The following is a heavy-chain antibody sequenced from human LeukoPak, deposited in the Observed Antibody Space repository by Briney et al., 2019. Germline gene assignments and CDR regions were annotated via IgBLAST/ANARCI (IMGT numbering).Heavy chain of an antibody. CDR1: GFTFATYA. CDR2: ISGSGSST. CDR3: AKSPYALESYGIAGDY. V-gene: IGHV3-23*01. D-gene: IGHD3-10*01. J-gene: IGHJ4*02. Sequence: PGGSLRLSCAASGFTFATYAMSWVRQAPGRGLEWVSSISGSGSSTFYADSVKGRFTISRDNSKNTLYLQMTSLRAEDTAVFYCAKSPYALESYGIAGDYWGQGTLVTVSS.